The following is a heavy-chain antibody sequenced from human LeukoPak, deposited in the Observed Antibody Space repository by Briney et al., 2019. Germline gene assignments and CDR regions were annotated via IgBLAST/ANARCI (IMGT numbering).Heavy chain of an antibody. V-gene: IGHV4-31*03. CDR3: ARAGTVVTGRYFDY. CDR2: IYYSGST. Sequence: SETLSLTCTVSGGSISSGGYYWSWIRQHPGKGLEWIGYIYYSGSTYYNPSLKSRVTISVDTSKNQFSLKLSSVTAADTAVYYCARAGTVVTGRYFDYWGQGTLVTVSS. CDR1: GGSISSGGYY. J-gene: IGHJ4*02. D-gene: IGHD2-21*02.